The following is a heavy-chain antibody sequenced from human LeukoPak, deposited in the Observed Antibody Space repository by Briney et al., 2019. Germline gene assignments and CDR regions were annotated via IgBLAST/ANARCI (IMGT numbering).Heavy chain of an antibody. CDR3: ARDSEDIVVVPAAMCSY. Sequence: ASVKVSCKASGYTLTSYGISWVRQAPGQGLEWMGWISAYNGNTNYAQKLQGRVTMTTDTSTSTAYMELRSLRSDDTAVYYCARDSEDIVVVPAAMCSYWGQGTLVTVSS. CDR2: ISAYNGNT. J-gene: IGHJ4*02. D-gene: IGHD2-2*01. CDR1: GYTLTSYG. V-gene: IGHV1-18*01.